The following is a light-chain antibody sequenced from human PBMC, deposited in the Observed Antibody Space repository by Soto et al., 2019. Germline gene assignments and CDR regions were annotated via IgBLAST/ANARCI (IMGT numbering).Light chain of an antibody. CDR3: CSYAGSYTYV. Sequence: QSALTQPRHVSGSPGQSVTISCTGTSSDVGGYNYVSWYQQHPGKAPKLIIYDVTKWPSGVSDRFSGSKSGNTASLTISGLQAEDEADYYCCSYAGSYTYVFGTGTKVTVL. V-gene: IGLV2-11*01. CDR1: SSDVGGYNY. CDR2: DVT. J-gene: IGLJ1*01.